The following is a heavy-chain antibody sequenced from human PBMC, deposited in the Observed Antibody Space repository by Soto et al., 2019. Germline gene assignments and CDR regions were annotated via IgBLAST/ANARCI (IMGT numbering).Heavy chain of an antibody. V-gene: IGHV4-61*01. CDR2: IYHSGST. CDR3: ARVSPWEGSWSALGWFDP. Sequence: QVQLQESGPGLVKPSETLSLTCTVSGGSVSSGTYYWSWIRQPPGKGLEWIGYIYHSGSTNYNPSLKTRVTISVHTSQTPFSLKLSSVTAADTAVYYCARVSPWEGSWSALGWFDPWGQGTLVTVSS. CDR1: GGSVSSGTYY. J-gene: IGHJ5*02. D-gene: IGHD2-15*01.